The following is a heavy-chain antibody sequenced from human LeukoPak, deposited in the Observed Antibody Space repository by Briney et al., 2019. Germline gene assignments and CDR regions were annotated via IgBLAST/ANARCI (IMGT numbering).Heavy chain of an antibody. CDR2: ISAYNGNT. D-gene: IGHD1-26*01. V-gene: IGHV1-18*01. J-gene: IGHJ4*02. CDR3: VREITRATTYFDS. Sequence: ASVKVSCKASGYIFTSYGISWVRQAPGQGLEWMGWISAYNGNTNYAQKLQGRVTMTTDTSTSTAYMELRSLRSDDTAMYYCVREITRATTYFDSWGQGTLVTVSS. CDR1: GYIFTSYG.